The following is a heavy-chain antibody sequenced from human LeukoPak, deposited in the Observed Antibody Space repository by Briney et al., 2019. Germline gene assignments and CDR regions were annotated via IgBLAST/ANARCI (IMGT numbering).Heavy chain of an antibody. CDR3: ARGARYYGSGSRPHNWFDP. D-gene: IGHD3-10*01. Sequence: PSETLSLTCAVYDGSFSGYYWSWIRQPPGKGLEWIGEINHSGSTNYNPSLKSRVTISVDTSKNQFSLKLSSVTAADTAVYYCARGARYYGSGSRPHNWFDPWGQGTLVTVSS. V-gene: IGHV4-34*01. J-gene: IGHJ5*02. CDR2: INHSGST. CDR1: DGSFSGYY.